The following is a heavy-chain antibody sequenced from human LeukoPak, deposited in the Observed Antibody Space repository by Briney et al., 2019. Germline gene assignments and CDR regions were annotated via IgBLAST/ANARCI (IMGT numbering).Heavy chain of an antibody. V-gene: IGHV3-23*01. J-gene: IGHJ4*02. CDR1: GFTFSSYA. CDR2: VTSSGDST. Sequence: GGSLRLSCVASGFTFSSYAVTWVRQAPGKGLEWVSFVTSSGDSTYYADSVKGRFTISRDNSKNTVNVQMNSLGAEDTAVYYCEQAGYWSQGALVTVSS. D-gene: IGHD6-13*01. CDR3: EQAGY.